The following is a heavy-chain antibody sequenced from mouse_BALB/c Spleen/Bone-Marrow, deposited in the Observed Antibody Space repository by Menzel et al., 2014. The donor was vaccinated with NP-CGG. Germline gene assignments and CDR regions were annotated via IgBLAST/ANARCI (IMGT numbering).Heavy chain of an antibody. D-gene: IGHD2-14*01. CDR1: GYTFTDYA. V-gene: IGHV1S137*01. CDR2: ISTYYGDA. J-gene: IGHJ2*01. Sequence: QVQLQQSGAELVRPGVSVKISCKGSGYTFTDYAMHWVKQSHAKSLEWIGVISTYYGDASYNQKFKGKATMTVDKSSSTAYMELARLTSEDSAIYYCARRGRYDGFDYWGQGTTPTVSS. CDR3: ARRGRYDGFDY.